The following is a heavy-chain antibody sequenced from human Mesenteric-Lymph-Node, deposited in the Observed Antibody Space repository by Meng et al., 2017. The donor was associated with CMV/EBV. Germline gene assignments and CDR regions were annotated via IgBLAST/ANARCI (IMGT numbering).Heavy chain of an antibody. D-gene: IGHD3-22*01. CDR3: ARDGDYYDSSGYNPFDY. CDR2: IYYSGST. J-gene: IGHJ4*02. V-gene: IGHV4-39*07. CDR1: GGSISSSSYY. Sequence: QLQLQESGAGLVKPSETLSLTCPVSGGSISSSSYYWGWIRQPPGKGLEWIGSIYYSGSTYYNPSLKSRVTISVDTSKNQFSLKLSSVTAADTAVYYCARDGDYYDSSGYNPFDYWGQGTLVTVSS.